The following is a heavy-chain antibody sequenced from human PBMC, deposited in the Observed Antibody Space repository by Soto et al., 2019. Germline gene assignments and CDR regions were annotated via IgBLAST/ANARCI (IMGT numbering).Heavy chain of an antibody. J-gene: IGHJ6*02. Sequence: SQTLSLTCAISGDSVSSNSAAWNWIRQSPSRGLEWLGRTYYRSQWYNDYAVSVKSRITINPDTSKNQFSLQLNSVTPEDTAVYYCAAYYDSSGYYYYYYGMDVWGQGTTVTVSS. CDR2: TYYRSQWYN. CDR3: AAYYDSSGYYYYYYGMDV. D-gene: IGHD3-22*01. CDR1: GDSVSSNSAA. V-gene: IGHV6-1*01.